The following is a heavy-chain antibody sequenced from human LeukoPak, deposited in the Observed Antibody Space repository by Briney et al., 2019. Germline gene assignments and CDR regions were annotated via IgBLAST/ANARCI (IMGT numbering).Heavy chain of an antibody. J-gene: IGHJ3*02. CDR3: TRLRGGIYISRDAFDI. Sequence: GASVKDSCRASGYTFTTNSISCVRQAPGQGLEWMACIRAYNGDTKYAQELQGRLTVTTDTSTSTAYMELRSLRSDDTAVYYYTRLRGGIYISRDAFDIWGQGTMVTVSS. V-gene: IGHV1-18*04. D-gene: IGHD3-16*01. CDR2: IRAYNGDT. CDR1: GYTFTTNS.